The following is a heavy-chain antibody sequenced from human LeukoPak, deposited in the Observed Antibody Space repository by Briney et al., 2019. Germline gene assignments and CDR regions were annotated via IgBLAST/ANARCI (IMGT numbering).Heavy chain of an antibody. CDR2: IITIFGTA. CDR3: ARVRDGYNHPYYYYYYMDV. J-gene: IGHJ6*03. CDR1: RATFSSYA. D-gene: IGHD5-24*01. Sequence: ASVKASCKASRATFSSYAISWVRQAPGQRLEWMGGIITIFGTANYAQKFQGRVTITADESTSTAYMELSSLRSEDTAVYYCARVRDGYNHPYYYYYYMDVWGKGTTVTISS. V-gene: IGHV1-69*13.